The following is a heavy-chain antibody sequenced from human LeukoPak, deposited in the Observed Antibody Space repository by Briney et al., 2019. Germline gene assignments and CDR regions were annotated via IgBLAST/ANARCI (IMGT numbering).Heavy chain of an antibody. CDR2: INSDGRNT. V-gene: IGHV3-74*01. Sequence: PGGSLRLSCAASGFTFSTYWMHWVRQAPGKGLVWVSHINSDGRNTTYADSVTGRFTISRDNAKNTLYLQMNSLRAEDTAVYYCARVLAQQHGYWGQGTLVTVSS. CDR3: ARVLAQQHGY. CDR1: GFTFSTYW. J-gene: IGHJ4*02. D-gene: IGHD6-13*01.